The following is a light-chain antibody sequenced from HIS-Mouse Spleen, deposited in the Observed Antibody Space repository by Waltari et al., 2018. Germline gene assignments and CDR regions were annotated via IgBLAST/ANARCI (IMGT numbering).Light chain of an antibody. J-gene: IGLJ2*01. V-gene: IGLV3-19*01. Sequence: SSELTQDPAVSVALGPKVRITCQGDRLRSYSASWYQQKPGQAPVLVIYGKNNRPSGIPDRFSGSSSGNTASLTITGAQAEDEADYYCNSRDSSGNHVVFGGGTKLTVL. CDR1: RLRSYS. CDR3: NSRDSSGNHVV. CDR2: GKN.